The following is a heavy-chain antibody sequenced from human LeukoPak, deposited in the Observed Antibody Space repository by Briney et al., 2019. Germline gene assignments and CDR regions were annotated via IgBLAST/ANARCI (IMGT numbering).Heavy chain of an antibody. Sequence: PGGSLRLSCAAAGFTFSSYAMSWVRQAPGKGLEWVSAISGSGGSTYYADSVKGRFTISRDNSKNTLYLQMNSLRAEDTAVYYCAKYDGSGSYYNYWGQGTLVTVSS. D-gene: IGHD3-10*01. CDR3: AKYDGSGSYYNY. CDR1: GFTFSSYA. CDR2: ISGSGGST. J-gene: IGHJ4*02. V-gene: IGHV3-23*01.